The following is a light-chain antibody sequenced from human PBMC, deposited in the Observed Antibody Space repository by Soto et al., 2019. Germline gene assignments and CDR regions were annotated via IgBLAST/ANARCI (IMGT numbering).Light chain of an antibody. V-gene: IGLV1-40*01. J-gene: IGLJ1*01. CDR1: SADIGGGNV. CDR3: QSYASSLSCAMV. CDR2: DIS. Sequence: QSVLTQPPSVSGAPGQRVTISCTGSSADIGGGNVVSWYQQLPGTAPKLLIFDISKRPSGVSNRFSGSKSGNTASLAISGLQAEDESEYYCQSYASSLSCAMVIGTRVKV.